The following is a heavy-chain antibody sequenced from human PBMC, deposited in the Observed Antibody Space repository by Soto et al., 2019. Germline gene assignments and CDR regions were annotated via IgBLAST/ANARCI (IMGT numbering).Heavy chain of an antibody. J-gene: IGHJ4*02. Sequence: GGSPRLCCAACGFTVCSYAMHGVRQDPGKGLQWVSGISSNGVSTYYADSVKGRFTISRDNSKNTLFLQMNSLRAEDTAVYYCAKITVRQWLLSRYFDYWGQGSPVTVSS. CDR3: AKITVRQWLLSRYFDY. V-gene: IGHV3-23*01. CDR1: GFTVCSYA. CDR2: ISSNGVST. D-gene: IGHD3-3*01.